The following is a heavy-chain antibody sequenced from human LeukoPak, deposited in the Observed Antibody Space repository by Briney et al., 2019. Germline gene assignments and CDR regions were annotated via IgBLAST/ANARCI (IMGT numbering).Heavy chain of an antibody. CDR2: ISSRSTYI. V-gene: IGHV3-21*01. D-gene: IGHD2-21*01. J-gene: IGHJ3*02. Sequence: GGSLRLSCAASGFTFDDYAMHWVRQAPGKGLEWVSSISSRSTYIYYADSVKGRFTISRDNAKNSLYLQMNNLRAEDTAMFYCATSMAQDVDAFHIWGQGTMVTVSS. CDR1: GFTFDDYA. CDR3: ATSMAQDVDAFHI.